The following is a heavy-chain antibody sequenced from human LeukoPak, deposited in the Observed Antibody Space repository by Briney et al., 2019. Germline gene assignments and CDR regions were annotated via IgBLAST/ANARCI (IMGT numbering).Heavy chain of an antibody. D-gene: IGHD2-15*01. CDR1: GGSFSGYY. CDR3: ARGSKMLRYNWFDP. CDR2: INHSGST. V-gene: IGHV4-34*01. J-gene: IGHJ5*02. Sequence: SSETLSLTCAVYGGSFSGYYWNWIRQPPGKGLEWIGEINHSGSTNYIPSLKSRVTISVDTSKNQFSLKLSSVTAADTAVYYCARGSKMLRYNWFDPWGQGTLVTVSS.